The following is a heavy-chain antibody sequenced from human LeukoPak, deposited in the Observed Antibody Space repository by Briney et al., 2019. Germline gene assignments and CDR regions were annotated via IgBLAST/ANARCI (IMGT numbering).Heavy chain of an antibody. D-gene: IGHD4-11*01. CDR3: AKDLQWPRGVLDY. Sequence: GGSLRPSCAASGFTFSSYAMSWVRQAPGKGLEWVSAISGSGGSTYYADSVKGRFTISRDNSKNTLYLQMNCLRAEDTAVYYCAKDLQWPRGVLDYWGQGTLVTVSS. CDR1: GFTFSSYA. J-gene: IGHJ4*02. V-gene: IGHV3-23*01. CDR2: ISGSGGST.